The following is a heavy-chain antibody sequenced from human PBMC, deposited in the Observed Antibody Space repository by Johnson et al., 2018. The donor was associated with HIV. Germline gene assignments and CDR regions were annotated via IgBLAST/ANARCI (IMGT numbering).Heavy chain of an antibody. J-gene: IGHJ3*02. D-gene: IGHD3-10*01. V-gene: IGHV3-15*01. CDR1: GFTFSSYA. CDR3: TTDQVGRSYGGKHHI. Sequence: EVQVVESGGGLVQPGGSLRLSCAASGFTFSSYAMSWVRQAPGKGLEWVGRIYSQTDGGTTAYAAPLQGRFTISRDDSKNTLYRQMNSLKTEDTAVYYCTTDQVGRSYGGKHHIWGQGTMVTVSS. CDR2: IYSQTDGGTT.